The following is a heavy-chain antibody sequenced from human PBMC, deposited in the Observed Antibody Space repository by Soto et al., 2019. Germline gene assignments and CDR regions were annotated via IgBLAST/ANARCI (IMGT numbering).Heavy chain of an antibody. Sequence: SETLSLTCTVSGGSISSYYWSWIRQPAGKGLEWIGRIYTSGSTNYNPSLKSRVTMSVDTSKNQFSLELSSLRSEDTAVYYCAGDPGNGMDVWGQGTTVTVSS. CDR1: GGSISSYY. J-gene: IGHJ6*02. CDR2: IYTSGST. V-gene: IGHV4-4*07. CDR3: AGDPGNGMDV.